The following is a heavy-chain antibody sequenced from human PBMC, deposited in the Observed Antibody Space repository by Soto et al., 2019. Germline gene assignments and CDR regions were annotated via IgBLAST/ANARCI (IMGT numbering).Heavy chain of an antibody. J-gene: IGHJ6*02. CDR1: CGSFSGYY. Sequence: XETLSLTCAVYCGSFSGYYWTWIRQPPGKGLEWIGEINHSGTINFNPSLKSRLTISLDTSKKHFSLKLSSVTDADTAAYYCARPDRPLLTSSGLDAWAKGPRSPSP. D-gene: IGHD3-9*01. CDR3: ARPDRPLLTSSGLDA. V-gene: IGHV4-34*01. CDR2: INHSGTI.